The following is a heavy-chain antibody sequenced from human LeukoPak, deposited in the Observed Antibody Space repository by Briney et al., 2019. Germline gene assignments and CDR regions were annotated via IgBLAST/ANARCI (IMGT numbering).Heavy chain of an antibody. CDR2: IYHTGTT. D-gene: IGHD3-16*02. CDR3: ARGSGWRRSSTCYHFDY. V-gene: IGHV4-59*01. CDR1: GGSMISYY. J-gene: IGHJ4*02. Sequence: SETLSLTCSVSGGSMISYYWSWIRQPPGKGLEWIASIYHTGTTRYNPSLKSRISVSVNTSTTQLSLKLSSVTAADTAVYYCARGSGWRRSSTCYHFDYWGQGRLVAVSS.